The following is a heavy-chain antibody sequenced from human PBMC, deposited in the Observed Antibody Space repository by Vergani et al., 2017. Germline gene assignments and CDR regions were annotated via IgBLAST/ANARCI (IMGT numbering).Heavy chain of an antibody. D-gene: IGHD1-26*01. V-gene: IGHV3-66*01. CDR2: IYSGGST. CDR3: ARDGEWEPTYYYYGMDV. CDR1: GFTVSSNY. Sequence: EVQLVESGGGLVQPGGSLRLSCAASGFTVSSNYMSWVRQAPGKGLEWVSVIYSGGSTYYADSVKGRFTISRDNSKNTLYLQMNSLRAEDTAVYYCARDGEWEPTYYYYGMDVWGQGTTVTVSS. J-gene: IGHJ6*02.